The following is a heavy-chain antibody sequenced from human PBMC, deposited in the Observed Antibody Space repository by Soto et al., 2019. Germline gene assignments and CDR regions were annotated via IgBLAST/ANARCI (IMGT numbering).Heavy chain of an antibody. D-gene: IGHD6-6*01. CDR2: IYYSGST. V-gene: IGHV4-39*01. Sequence: SETLCHTCTVSGGSISSSSYYWGWIRQPPGKGLEWIGSIYYSGSTYYNPSLKSRVTISVDTSKNQFSLKLSSVTAADTAVYYFARLLTGDSSSSFYYYYYMDVWSKGTTVTVSS. CDR3: ARLLTGDSSSSFYYYYYMDV. J-gene: IGHJ6*03. CDR1: GGSISSSSYY.